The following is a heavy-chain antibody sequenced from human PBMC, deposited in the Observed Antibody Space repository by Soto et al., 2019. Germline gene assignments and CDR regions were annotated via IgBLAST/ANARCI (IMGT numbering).Heavy chain of an antibody. CDR1: GGSISSYY. Sequence: PSETLSLTCTVSGGSISSYYWSWIRQPPGKGLEWIGYIYYSGSTNYNPSLKSRVTISVDTSKNQFSLKLSSVTAADTAVYYRARLYSSSLYYYYYYMDVWGKGTTVTVSS. D-gene: IGHD6-6*01. V-gene: IGHV4-59*08. J-gene: IGHJ6*03. CDR2: IYYSGST. CDR3: ARLYSSSLYYYYYYMDV.